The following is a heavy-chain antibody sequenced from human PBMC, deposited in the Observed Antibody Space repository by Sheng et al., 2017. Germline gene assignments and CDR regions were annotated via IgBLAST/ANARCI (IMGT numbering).Heavy chain of an antibody. D-gene: IGHD3-16*01. V-gene: IGHV3-48*03. CDR2: ISSSGSTI. CDR3: ATPERGSYFDY. Sequence: EVQLVESGGGLVQPGGSLRLSCAASGFTFSSYEMNWVRQAPGKGLEWVSYISSSGSTIYYADSVKGRFTISRDNAKNSLYLQMNSLRAEDTAVYYCATPERGSYFDYWGQGTLVTVSS. CDR1: GFTFSSYE. J-gene: IGHJ4*02.